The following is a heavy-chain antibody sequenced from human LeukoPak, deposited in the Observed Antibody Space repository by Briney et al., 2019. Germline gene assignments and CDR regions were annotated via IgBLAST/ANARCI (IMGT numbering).Heavy chain of an antibody. Sequence: VASVKVSCKASGYTFTSYGIRWVRQAPGQGLEWMGWISAYNGNTNYAQKLQGRVTMTTDTSTSTAYMELRSLRSDDTAVYYCVGLDAFDIWGQGTMVTVSS. CDR2: ISAYNGNT. CDR3: VGLDAFDI. CDR1: GYTFTSYG. V-gene: IGHV1-18*01. J-gene: IGHJ3*02.